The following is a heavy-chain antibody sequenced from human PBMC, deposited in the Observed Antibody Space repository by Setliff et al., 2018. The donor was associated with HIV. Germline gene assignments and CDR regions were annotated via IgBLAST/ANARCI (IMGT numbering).Heavy chain of an antibody. D-gene: IGHD3-10*01. CDR2: IYHTGST. CDR1: GYSISSDYY. J-gene: IGHJ2*01. CDR3: ATPPLAGVRGYPQGWYFDL. Sequence: SETLSLTCTVSGYSISSDYYWGWIRQPPGKGLEWIGSIYHTGSTYYNPSLKSRVTISVDTSKNQFCLKLTSVTAADTAVYYCATPPLAGVRGYPQGWYFDLWGRGTLVTVSS. V-gene: IGHV4-38-2*02.